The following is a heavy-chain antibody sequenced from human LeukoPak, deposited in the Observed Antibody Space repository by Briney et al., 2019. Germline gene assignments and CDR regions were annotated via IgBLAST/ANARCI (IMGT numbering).Heavy chain of an antibody. D-gene: IGHD5-18*01. J-gene: IGHJ6*02. CDR3: ARDAIQLLTHCGMDV. CDR1: GYTFTSYY. CDR2: INPSGGST. V-gene: IGHV1-46*01. Sequence: ASVKVSCEASGYTFTSYYMHWVRQAPGQGLEWMGIINPSGGSTSYAQKFQGRVTMTRDTSTSTVYMELSSLRSEDTAVYYCARDAIQLLTHCGMDVWGQGTTVTVSS.